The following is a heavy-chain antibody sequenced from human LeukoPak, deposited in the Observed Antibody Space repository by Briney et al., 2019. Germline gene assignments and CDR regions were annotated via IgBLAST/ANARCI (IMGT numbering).Heavy chain of an antibody. J-gene: IGHJ4*02. V-gene: IGHV3-7*01. CDR2: IKQDGSEK. CDR1: RYFFSTYW. CDR3: ATLTAYCSSISCHDY. D-gene: IGHD2-2*01. Sequence: GGSLRLCCTTSRYFFSTYWMNWVRQAPGKGLEWVAAIKQDGSEKYYVDSVKGRFTISRDNSKNTLYLQMNSLRAEDTAVYYCATLTAYCSSISCHDYWGQGTLVTVSS.